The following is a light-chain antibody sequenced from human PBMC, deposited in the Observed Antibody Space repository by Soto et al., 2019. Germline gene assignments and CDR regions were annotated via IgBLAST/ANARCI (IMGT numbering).Light chain of an antibody. J-gene: IGLJ1*01. CDR3: SSFAVSKNFPYF. CDR2: EIN. Sequence: QSALTQPHSASGSPGQSVTISCTGTSSDVGAYDYVSWYQQHPGKAPKLMIYEINKRPSGVPDRFSGSKSGNTASLTVSGLQAEDEADYYCSSFAVSKNFPYFFGTGTNVTVL. V-gene: IGLV2-8*01. CDR1: SSDVGAYDY.